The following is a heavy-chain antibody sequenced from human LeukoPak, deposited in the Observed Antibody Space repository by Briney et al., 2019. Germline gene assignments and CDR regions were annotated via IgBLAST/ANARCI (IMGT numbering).Heavy chain of an antibody. CDR3: ARGDSVGATDY. CDR1: GGSISSYY. Sequence: SETLSLTCTVSGGSISSYYWSWIRQPPGKGLEWIGYIYCSGSTNYNPSLKSRVTISVDTSKNQFSLKLSSVTAADTAVYYCARGDSVGATDYWGQGTLVTVSS. V-gene: IGHV4-59*01. D-gene: IGHD1-26*01. J-gene: IGHJ4*02. CDR2: IYCSGST.